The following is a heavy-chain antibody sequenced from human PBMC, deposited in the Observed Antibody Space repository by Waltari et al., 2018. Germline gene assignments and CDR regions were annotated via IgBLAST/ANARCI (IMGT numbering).Heavy chain of an antibody. V-gene: IGHV1-3*01. J-gene: IGHJ4*02. CDR1: GYTFTSYA. CDR2: INAGNGNT. D-gene: IGHD3-22*01. CDR3: ARELIRGSSGYYLSPVDY. Sequence: QVQLVQSGAEVKKPGASVKVSCKASGYTFTSYAMHWVRQAPGQRLEWMGWINAGNGNTKYSQKFQGRVTITRDTSASTAYMELSSLRSEDTAVYYCARELIRGSSGYYLSPVDYWGQGTLVTVSS.